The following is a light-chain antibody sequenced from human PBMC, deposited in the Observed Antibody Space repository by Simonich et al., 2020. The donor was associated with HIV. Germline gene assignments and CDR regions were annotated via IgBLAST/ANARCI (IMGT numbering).Light chain of an antibody. CDR1: QDIINS. J-gene: IGKJ2*01. Sequence: DIQMTQSPSSLSASVGDRVTITCRASQDIINSLAWYQQKPGKAPKLLLYAASRLQSGVPSRFSGSGSGTNFTLKITRVEAEDVGVYYCMQSIQLLYTFGQGTKLQIK. V-gene: IGKV1-NL1*01. CDR3: MQSIQLLYT. CDR2: AAS.